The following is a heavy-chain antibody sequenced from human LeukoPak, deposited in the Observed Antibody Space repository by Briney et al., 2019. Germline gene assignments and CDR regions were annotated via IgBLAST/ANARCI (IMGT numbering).Heavy chain of an antibody. Sequence: SETLSLTCAVYGGSFSGYYWSWIRQPPGKGLEWIGENNHSGSTNYNPSLKSRVTISVDTSKNQFSLKLSSVTAADTAVYYCARGYGSGSYYINPHYYYYYMDVWGKGTTVTVSS. V-gene: IGHV4-34*01. J-gene: IGHJ6*03. D-gene: IGHD3-10*01. CDR1: GGSFSGYY. CDR2: NNHSGST. CDR3: ARGYGSGSYYINPHYYYYYMDV.